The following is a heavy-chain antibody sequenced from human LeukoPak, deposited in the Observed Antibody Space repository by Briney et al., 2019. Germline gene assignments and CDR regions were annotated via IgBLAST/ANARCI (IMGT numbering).Heavy chain of an antibody. D-gene: IGHD6-6*01. CDR2: IYYSGST. CDR1: GGSISSSSYY. CDR3: ARIEYSSSCDY. V-gene: IGHV4-39*06. J-gene: IGHJ4*02. Sequence: SETLSLTCTVSGGSISSSSYYWGWIRQPPGKGLEWIGSIYYSGSTYYNPSLKSRVTISVDTSKNQFPLKLSSVTAADTAVYYCARIEYSSSCDYWGQGTLVTVSS.